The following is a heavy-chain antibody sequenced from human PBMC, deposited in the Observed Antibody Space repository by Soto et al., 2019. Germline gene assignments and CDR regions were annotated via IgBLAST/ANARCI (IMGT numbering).Heavy chain of an antibody. J-gene: IGHJ4*02. D-gene: IGHD4-17*01. V-gene: IGHV3-21*01. CDR2: ISSSSSYI. CDR1: GFTFSSYS. Sequence: PGGSLRLSCAASGFTFSSYSMNWVRQAPGKGLEWVSSISSSSSYIYYADSVKGRFTISRDNAKNSLYLQMNGLRAEDTAVYYCAREVLGYGGNTFDYWGQGTVVTVS. CDR3: AREVLGYGGNTFDY.